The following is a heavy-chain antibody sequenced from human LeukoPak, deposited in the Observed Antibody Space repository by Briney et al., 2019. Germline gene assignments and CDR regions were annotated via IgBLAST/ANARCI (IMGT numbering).Heavy chain of an antibody. D-gene: IGHD5-24*01. CDR2: IYTSGST. V-gene: IGHV4-4*07. CDR3: ARSMGEMATITSRYYYYYMDV. Sequence: SETLSLTCTVSGGSISSYYWSWIRQPAGKGLEWIGRIYTSGSTNYNPSLKSRVTMSVDTSKNQFSLKLSSVTAADTAVYYCARSMGEMATITSRYYYYYMDVWGKGTTVTISS. CDR1: GGSISSYY. J-gene: IGHJ6*03.